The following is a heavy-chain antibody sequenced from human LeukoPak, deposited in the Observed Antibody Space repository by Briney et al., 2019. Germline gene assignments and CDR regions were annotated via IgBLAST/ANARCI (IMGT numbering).Heavy chain of an antibody. Sequence: PGGSLRLSCAASGFTFSSYWMSWVRQAPGKGLEWVANIQRDGSEFYYMDSVRGRFTISRDNSKNTVYMQMSSLRAEDTATYYCAKDYCRDGNCPFPFLDSWGQGTLVTVSS. CDR3: AKDYCRDGNCPFPFLDS. J-gene: IGHJ4*02. D-gene: IGHD2-15*01. CDR1: GFTFSSYW. V-gene: IGHV3-7*03. CDR2: IQRDGSEF.